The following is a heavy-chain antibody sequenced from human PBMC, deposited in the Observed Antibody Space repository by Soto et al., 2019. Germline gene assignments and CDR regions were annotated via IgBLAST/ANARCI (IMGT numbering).Heavy chain of an antibody. CDR1: GGSISSYY. J-gene: IGHJ5*02. D-gene: IGHD3-10*01. CDR2: IYTSGST. CDR3: ARDMIAPTRITKVRGVRARYNWFDP. Sequence: SETLSLTCTVSGGSISSYYWSWIRQPAGKGLEWIGRIYTSGSTNYNPSLKSRVTMSVDTSKNQFSLKLSSVTAADTAVYYCARDMIAPTRITKVRGVRARYNWFDPWGQGTLVTVSS. V-gene: IGHV4-4*07.